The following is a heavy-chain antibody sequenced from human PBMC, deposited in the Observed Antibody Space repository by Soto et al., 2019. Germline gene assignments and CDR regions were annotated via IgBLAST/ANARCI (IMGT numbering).Heavy chain of an antibody. CDR1: GFTFSSYA. J-gene: IGHJ4*02. CDR2: ISGSGGAT. V-gene: IGHV3-23*01. Sequence: GGSLRLSCAASGFTFSSYAMSWARQAPGKGLEWVSAISGSGGATYYADSVKGRFTISXXXXXXTXYXQXXXLRAXDTAIYYCAKDQARHYFDYWGQGSLVTVTS. D-gene: IGHD6-6*01. CDR3: AKDQARHYFDY.